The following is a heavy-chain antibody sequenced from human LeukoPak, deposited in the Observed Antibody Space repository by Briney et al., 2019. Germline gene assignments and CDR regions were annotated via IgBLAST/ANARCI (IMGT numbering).Heavy chain of an antibody. J-gene: IGHJ3*02. D-gene: IGHD2-21*01. Sequence: SETLSLTCTVSGGSISSGGYYWSWIRQPPGKGLEWIGYIYHSGSTYYNPSLKSRVTISVDRSKNQFSLKLSSVTAADTAVYYCASRVSYCGGDCYSRAFDIWGQGTMVTVSS. CDR2: IYHSGST. CDR1: GGSISSGGYY. V-gene: IGHV4-30-2*01. CDR3: ASRVSYCGGDCYSRAFDI.